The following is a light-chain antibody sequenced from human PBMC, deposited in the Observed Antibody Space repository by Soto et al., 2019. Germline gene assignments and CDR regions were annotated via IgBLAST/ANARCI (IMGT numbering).Light chain of an antibody. CDR1: QSVSSN. CDR2: GAS. Sequence: EIVMTQSPATLSVSPGERATLSCRASQSVSSNLAWYQQKPGQAPRLLIYGASTRATGIPARFSGSGSGTEFTITISSLQSEDFAVYYCQQYNNWPPWTFGQGTKVAIK. V-gene: IGKV3-15*01. J-gene: IGKJ1*01. CDR3: QQYNNWPPWT.